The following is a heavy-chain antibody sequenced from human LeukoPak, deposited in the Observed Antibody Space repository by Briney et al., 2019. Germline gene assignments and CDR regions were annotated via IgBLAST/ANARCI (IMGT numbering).Heavy chain of an antibody. CDR2: IYHSGST. J-gene: IGHJ5*02. CDR3: ARDGYSNSAFDP. Sequence: SETLSLTCTVSGYSISSGYYWGWIRQPPGKGLEWIGSIYHSGSTYYNPSLKSRVTISVDTSKNQFSLKLSSVTAADTAVYYCARDGYSNSAFDPWGQGTLVTVSS. V-gene: IGHV4-38-2*02. CDR1: GYSISSGYY. D-gene: IGHD4-11*01.